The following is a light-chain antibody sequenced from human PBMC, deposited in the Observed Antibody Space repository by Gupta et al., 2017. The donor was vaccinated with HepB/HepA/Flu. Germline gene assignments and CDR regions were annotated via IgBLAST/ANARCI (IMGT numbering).Light chain of an antibody. Sequence: SALTPPASVSGSPGQSITISCTGTSSDVGYYNYVSWYQQYPGKAPKLMIYDVSNRPAGVANRFSGSKSGNTASLTISGLQAEDEADYYCISYTDTSTLVFGGGTKLTVL. V-gene: IGLV2-14*01. J-gene: IGLJ2*01. CDR1: SSDVGYYNY. CDR2: DVS. CDR3: ISYTDTSTLV.